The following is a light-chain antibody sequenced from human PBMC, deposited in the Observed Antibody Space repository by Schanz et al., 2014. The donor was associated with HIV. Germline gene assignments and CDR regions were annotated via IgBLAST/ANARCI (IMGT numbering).Light chain of an antibody. CDR2: AAS. Sequence: AIRITQSPSSLSASPGDRVTITCRASQDIRTYLAWYQQKPGKAPRLLIYAASTLQNGVPSRFSGSGSGTDFTLTISSLQPEDFATYYCQQYKTFLYTFGQGTTLDLK. V-gene: IGKV1-8*01. CDR1: QDIRTY. J-gene: IGKJ2*01. CDR3: QQYKTFLYT.